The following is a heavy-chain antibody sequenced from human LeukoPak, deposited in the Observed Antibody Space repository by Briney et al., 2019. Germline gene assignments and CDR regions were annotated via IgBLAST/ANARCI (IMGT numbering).Heavy chain of an antibody. V-gene: IGHV1-2*02. J-gene: IGHJ5*02. Sequence: ASVKVSCKASGYTLSGHYIYWVRQAPGLGLEWMAWLNPLTGATNYAQNFQGRVTVTGDTSISTVYMELNWLKYDDTAVYYCARVPRSSYDRNGNYFLDLWGQGTLVTVSS. D-gene: IGHD3-22*01. CDR1: GYTLSGHY. CDR2: LNPLTGAT. CDR3: ARVPRSSYDRNGNYFLDL.